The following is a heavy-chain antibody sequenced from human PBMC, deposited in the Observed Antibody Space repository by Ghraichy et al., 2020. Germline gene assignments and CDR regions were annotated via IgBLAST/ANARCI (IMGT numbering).Heavy chain of an antibody. D-gene: IGHD6-19*01. Sequence: GGSLRLSCAASGFTFDDYTMHWVRQAPGKGLEWVSLISWDGGSTYYADSVKGRFTISRDNSKNSLYLQMNSLRTEDTALYYCAKGALSSGWPSYYYYYMDVWGKGTTVTVSS. CDR3: AKGALSSGWPSYYYYYMDV. CDR2: ISWDGGST. CDR1: GFTFDDYT. J-gene: IGHJ6*03. V-gene: IGHV3-43*01.